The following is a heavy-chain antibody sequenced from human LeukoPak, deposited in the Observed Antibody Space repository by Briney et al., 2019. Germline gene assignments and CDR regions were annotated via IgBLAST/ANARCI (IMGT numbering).Heavy chain of an antibody. V-gene: IGHV3-21*04. Sequence: GGSLRLSCAASGFTFSSYSMNWVRQAPGKGLEWVSSISSSSSYIYYADSVKGRFTISRDNSKNTLYLQMNSLRAEDTAVYYCAKPTRKWELQWGQGTLVTVSS. CDR2: ISSSSSYI. J-gene: IGHJ4*02. D-gene: IGHD1-26*01. CDR3: AKPTRKWELQ. CDR1: GFTFSSYS.